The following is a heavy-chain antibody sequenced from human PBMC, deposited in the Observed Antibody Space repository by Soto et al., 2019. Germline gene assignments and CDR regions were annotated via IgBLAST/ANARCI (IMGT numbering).Heavy chain of an antibody. CDR3: ARVGYSSSAGLGYENWFDP. CDR1: GYTFTSYD. D-gene: IGHD6-13*01. Sequence: QVQLVQSGAEVKKPGASVKVSCKASGYTFTSYDINWVRQATGQGLEWMGWMNRNSGNTGYAQKFQGRVTMTRNTSISTAYMELSSLRSEDTAVYYCARVGYSSSAGLGYENWFDPWGQGTLVTVSS. V-gene: IGHV1-8*01. J-gene: IGHJ5*02. CDR2: MNRNSGNT.